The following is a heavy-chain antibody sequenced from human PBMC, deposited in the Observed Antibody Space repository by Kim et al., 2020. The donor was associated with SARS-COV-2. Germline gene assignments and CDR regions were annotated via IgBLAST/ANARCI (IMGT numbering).Heavy chain of an antibody. Sequence: YADSVKGRFTISRDNSNNTLSLQMSSVRAEDTAVYYCVKSRLDSSSWYNYWVQGTMVTVSS. V-gene: IGHV3-64D*06. CDR3: VKSRLDSSSWYNY. J-gene: IGHJ4*02. D-gene: IGHD6-13*01.